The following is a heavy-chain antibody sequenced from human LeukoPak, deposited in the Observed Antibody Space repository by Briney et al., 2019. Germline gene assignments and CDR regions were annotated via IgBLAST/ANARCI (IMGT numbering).Heavy chain of an antibody. D-gene: IGHD3/OR15-3a*01. Sequence: PGGSLRLSCAASGFTVRSTSMSWVRQAPGKGLEWVSVIYSGGSTYYADSVKGRFTISRDNSKNTVYLQMNSLRAEDTAVYYCARGRNSGWDWWGQGTLVTVSS. CDR1: GFTVRSTS. V-gene: IGHV3-53*01. J-gene: IGHJ4*02. CDR3: ARGRNSGWDW. CDR2: IYSGGST.